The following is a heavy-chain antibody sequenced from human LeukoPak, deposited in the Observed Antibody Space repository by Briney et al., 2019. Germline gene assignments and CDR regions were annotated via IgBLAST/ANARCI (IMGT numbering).Heavy chain of an antibody. Sequence: GGSLRLSCAASGFTVSTNYMNWVRQAPGKGLEWVSILYSGSDTYYADSVKGRFTISRDSSKNILSLQMNNLRADDTAVYYLAXXXXXXXXXXDLWGXXTXVTVSS. CDR1: GFTVSTNY. CDR2: LYSGSDT. J-gene: IGHJ2*01. CDR3: AXXXXXXXXXXDL. V-gene: IGHV3-53*01.